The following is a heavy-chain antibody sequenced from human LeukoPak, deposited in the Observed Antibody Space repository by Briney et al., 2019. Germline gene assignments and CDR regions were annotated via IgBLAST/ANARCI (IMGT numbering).Heavy chain of an antibody. CDR3: ARAPSKRYCSSTSCYSYYYYGMDV. CDR2: INHSGST. J-gene: IGHJ6*02. V-gene: IGHV4-34*01. CDR1: GGSFSGYY. D-gene: IGHD2-2*02. Sequence: PSETLSLTCAVYGGSFSGYYWSWIRQPPGKGLEWIGEINHSGSTNYNPSLKSRATISVDMSKNQFSLKLSSVTAADTAVYYCARAPSKRYCSSTSCYSYYYYGMDVWGQGTTVTVSS.